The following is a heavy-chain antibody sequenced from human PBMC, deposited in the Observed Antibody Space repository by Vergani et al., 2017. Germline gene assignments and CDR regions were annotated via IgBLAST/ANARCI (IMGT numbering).Heavy chain of an antibody. V-gene: IGHV1-69*01. Sequence: QVQLVQSGAEVKKPGASVKVSCKASGYTFTSYDINWVRQATGQGLEWMGGIIPIFGTANYAQKFQGRVTITADESTSTAYMELSSLRSEDTAVYYCARDRGPHSGYYMDVWGKGTTVTVSS. CDR3: ARDRGPHSGYYMDV. D-gene: IGHD3-10*01. CDR1: GYTFTSYD. CDR2: IIPIFGTA. J-gene: IGHJ6*03.